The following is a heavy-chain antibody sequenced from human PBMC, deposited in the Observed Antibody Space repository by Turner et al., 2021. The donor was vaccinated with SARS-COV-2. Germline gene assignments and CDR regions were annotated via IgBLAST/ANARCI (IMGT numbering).Heavy chain of an antibody. CDR2: FGYNGEI. CDR3: VGDDRWAFDL. CDR1: VFIVTSYS. D-gene: IGHD2-15*01. Sequence: VHLLESGGGLVRPGGSLRLSCAASVFIVTSYSMNWVRQAPGKGLEWFVSFGYNGEIYYVYAAMGRFTISRDNAKNLLFLEMNSLRDGDTAVYHCVGDDRWAFDLWGQGTMVTVSS. V-gene: IGHV3-48*02. J-gene: IGHJ3*01.